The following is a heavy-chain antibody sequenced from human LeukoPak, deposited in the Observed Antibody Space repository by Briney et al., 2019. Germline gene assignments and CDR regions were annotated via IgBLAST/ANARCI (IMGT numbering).Heavy chain of an antibody. CDR2: ISDDGNRK. CDR3: AKWSGDSGDYRIVY. CDR1: GFTFSNFG. D-gene: IGHD4-17*01. Sequence: GGSLRLSCAASGFTFSNFGTHWVRQAPGKGLEWVAAISDDGNRKYYGDSVKGRFTISRDDSKSSVSLQMNSLRAEDTAVYYCAKWSGDSGDYRIVYWGQGTLVTVSS. J-gene: IGHJ4*02. V-gene: IGHV3-30*18.